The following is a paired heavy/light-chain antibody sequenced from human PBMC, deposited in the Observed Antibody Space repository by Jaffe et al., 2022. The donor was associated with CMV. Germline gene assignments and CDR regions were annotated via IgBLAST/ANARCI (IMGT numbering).Light chain of an antibody. Sequence: DIQMTQSPSSLSASVGDRVTITCRASQGIRNDLGWYQQKPGKAPQRLIYAASSLHSGVPSRFSGTGSGTEFTLTINNLQPEDFATYYCLQHNDYPWTFGQGTKVEIK. CDR2: AAS. CDR1: QGIRND. V-gene: IGKV1-17*02. CDR3: LQHNDYPWT. J-gene: IGKJ1*01.
Heavy chain of an antibody. CDR1: GYDFPIYW. Sequence: EVQLVQSGAEVKKPRESLKISCEASGYDFPIYWIAWVRHMPGKGLEWMGAIYPGDSDTRYSPSFQDHVTISVDKSINTAYLLFNSLQASDTAIYFCARLDGSYRDYWGRGTLVTVSS. J-gene: IGHJ4*02. D-gene: IGHD3-16*02. CDR3: ARLDGSYRDY. CDR2: IYPGDSDT. V-gene: IGHV5-51*01.